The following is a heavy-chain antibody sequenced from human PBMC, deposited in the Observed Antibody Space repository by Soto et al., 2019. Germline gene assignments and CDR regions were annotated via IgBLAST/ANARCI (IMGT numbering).Heavy chain of an antibody. CDR2: IYYSGST. Sequence: PSETLSLTCTVSGGSISSSSYYWGWIRQPPGKGLEWIGSIYYSGSTYYNPSLKSRVTISVDTSKNQFFLKLSSVTAADTAVYYCARRTSDPREDYFDYWGQGTLVTVSS. CDR3: ARRTSDPREDYFDY. V-gene: IGHV4-39*01. J-gene: IGHJ4*02. CDR1: GGSISSSSYY.